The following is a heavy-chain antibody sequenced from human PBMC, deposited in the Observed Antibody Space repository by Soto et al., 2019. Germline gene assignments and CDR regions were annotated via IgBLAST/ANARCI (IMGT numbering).Heavy chain of an antibody. D-gene: IGHD3-22*01. J-gene: IGHJ5*02. CDR2: IYYSGST. Sequence: PSETLSLTCTVSGGSISSGGYYWSWIRQHPGKGLEWIGYIYYSGSTYYNPSLKSRVTISVDTSKNQFSLKLSSVTAADTAVYYCARGWDYYDRSFDPWGQGTLVTVSS. CDR1: GGSISSGGYY. CDR3: ARGWDYYDRSFDP. V-gene: IGHV4-31*03.